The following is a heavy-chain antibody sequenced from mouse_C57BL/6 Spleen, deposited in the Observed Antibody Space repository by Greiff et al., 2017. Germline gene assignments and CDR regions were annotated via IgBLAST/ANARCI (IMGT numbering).Heavy chain of an antibody. J-gene: IGHJ4*01. CDR1: GYTFTSYW. D-gene: IGHD3-3*01. V-gene: IGHV1-52*01. Sequence: QVQLKQPGAELVRPGSSVKLSCKASGYTFTSYWMHWVKQRPIQGLEWIGNIDPSDSETHYNQQFKDKATLTVDKSSSTAYMQLSSLTSEDSAVYYCASLGDSYAMDYWGQGTSVTVSS. CDR3: ASLGDSYAMDY. CDR2: IDPSDSET.